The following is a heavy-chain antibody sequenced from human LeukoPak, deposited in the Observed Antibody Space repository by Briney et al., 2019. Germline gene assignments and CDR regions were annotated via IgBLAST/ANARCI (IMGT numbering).Heavy chain of an antibody. Sequence: GGSLRLSCAASGFTFRSSGMHWVRQAPGKGLEWVAFIWYDGNEIYYADSVKGRFTISRDNSRNTLYLQMNSLRTEDTAVYYCAREQQGRRAAFDYWGQGTPVTVSS. V-gene: IGHV3-30*02. J-gene: IGHJ4*02. D-gene: IGHD1-1*01. CDR3: AREQQGRRAAFDY. CDR1: GFTFRSSG. CDR2: IWYDGNEI.